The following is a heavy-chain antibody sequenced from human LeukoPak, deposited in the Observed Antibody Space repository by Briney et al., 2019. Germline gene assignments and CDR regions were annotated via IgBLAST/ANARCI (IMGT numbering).Heavy chain of an antibody. Sequence: GGAVRLSCTASGFIHSHCWLGGVRQPRAKGREWVANIKEDGSTIYYVDSVKGRFTNSRDNAKNSLYLQMNSVRDEDTAVYYCARVGLGIGDYWGRGTLVSVSS. CDR1: GFIHSHCW. J-gene: IGHJ4*02. CDR2: IKEDGSTI. V-gene: IGHV3-7*01. CDR3: ARVGLGIGDY. D-gene: IGHD7-27*01.